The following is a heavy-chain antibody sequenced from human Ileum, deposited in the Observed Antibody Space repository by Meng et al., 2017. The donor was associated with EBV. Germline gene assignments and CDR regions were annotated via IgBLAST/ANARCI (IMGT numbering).Heavy chain of an antibody. J-gene: IGHJ4*02. V-gene: IGHV4-39*01. Sequence: QRPRPEPGPGPVKPSETLSLTCAVSGDSISSSNHWWGWIRQPPGKGLEWVGTIYYSGSTFYNPSLKSRVTISLDTSKNQFSLKVSSVTAADTAVYYCARRYYGVPFDNWGQGTLVTVSS. D-gene: IGHD3-3*01. CDR3: ARRYYGVPFDN. CDR2: IYYSGST. CDR1: GDSISSSNHW.